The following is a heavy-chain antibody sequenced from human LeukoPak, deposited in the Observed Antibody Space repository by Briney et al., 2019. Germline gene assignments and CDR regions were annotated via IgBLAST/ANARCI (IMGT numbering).Heavy chain of an antibody. CDR3: ARDGYCGGGCYLFDY. D-gene: IGHD2-21*02. CDR2: ISYDGSNK. CDR1: GFTFSSYA. J-gene: IGHJ4*02. V-gene: IGHV3-30-3*01. Sequence: GGSLRLSCAASGFTFSSYAMHWVRQAPGKGLEGVAVISYDGSNKYYADSVKGRFTMSRDNSKNTLYLQMNSLRAEDTAVYYCARDGYCGGGCYLFDYWGQGTLVTVSS.